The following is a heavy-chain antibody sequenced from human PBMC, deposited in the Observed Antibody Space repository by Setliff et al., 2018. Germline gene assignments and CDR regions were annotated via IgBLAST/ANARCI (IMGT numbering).Heavy chain of an antibody. J-gene: IGHJ3*02. CDR1: GYTFTGYY. D-gene: IGHD3-16*01. CDR2: IDPSSGAT. CDR3: ARDGGGDSDAFDI. Sequence: ASVKVSCKASGYTFTGYYMYWVRQAPGQGLEWMGRIDPSSGATIYAQKFRGRVTMTSDTSISTAYMELGRLRSDDTALYFCARDGGGDSDAFDIWGQGTMVTVSS. V-gene: IGHV1-2*06.